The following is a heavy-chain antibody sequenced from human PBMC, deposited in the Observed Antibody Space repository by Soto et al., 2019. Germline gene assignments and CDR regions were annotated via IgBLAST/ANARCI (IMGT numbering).Heavy chain of an antibody. Sequence: GESLKISCQGSGYNFANFWIGWVRQMPGKGLEWMGMIFPGDSDTKNSPSLEGQITMSVDKSDSSAYLQWRSLKASDTAIYYCAAGYSTGLDAFDIWGQGTMVTVS. CDR2: IFPGDSDT. J-gene: IGHJ3*02. CDR1: GYNFANFW. CDR3: AAGYSTGLDAFDI. V-gene: IGHV5-51*01. D-gene: IGHD2-8*02.